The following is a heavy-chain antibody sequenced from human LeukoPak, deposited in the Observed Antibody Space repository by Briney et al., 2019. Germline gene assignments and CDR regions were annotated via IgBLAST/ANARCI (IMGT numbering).Heavy chain of an antibody. CDR3: AAYDSSGYGHFVY. D-gene: IGHD3-22*01. V-gene: IGHV1-58*01. J-gene: IGHJ4*02. CDR1: GFTFTSSA. CDR2: IVVGSGNT. Sequence: ASVKVSCKASGFTFTSSAVQWVRQARGQRLEWIGWIVVGSGNTNYAQKFQERVTITRDMSTSTAYMELSSLRSEDTAVYYCAAYDSSGYGHFVYWGQGTLVTVSS.